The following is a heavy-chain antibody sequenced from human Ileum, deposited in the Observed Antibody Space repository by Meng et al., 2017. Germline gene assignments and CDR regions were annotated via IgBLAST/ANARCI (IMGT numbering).Heavy chain of an antibody. V-gene: IGHV4-61*08. J-gene: IGHJ4*02. CDR3: ARDHWGSLDY. CDR1: GGSVSTSDYQ. D-gene: IGHD7-27*01. CDR2: AGT. Sequence: APLQESGPGLVRPSETLSLICTVSGGSVSTSDYQWGWIRQPPGKGLEWIGYAGTNYNPSLKSRVTISVDTSKRQFSLKLTSVTAADTAVYYCARDHWGSLDYWGQGILVTVSS.